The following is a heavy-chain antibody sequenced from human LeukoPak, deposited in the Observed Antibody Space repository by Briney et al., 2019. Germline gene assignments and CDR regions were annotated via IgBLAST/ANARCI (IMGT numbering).Heavy chain of an antibody. CDR3: AGRSTYGSGTNYLFDY. V-gene: IGHV5-51*01. CDR2: IYPGDSDT. Sequence: GESPKISCKGSGYSFPIYWIAWVRQLPGKGLEWMGIIYPGDSDTRYSPSFQGQITISADKSISTAYLQWSSLKASDTAMYYCAGRSTYGSGTNYLFDYWGQGTPVTVSS. CDR1: GYSFPIYW. D-gene: IGHD3-10*01. J-gene: IGHJ4*02.